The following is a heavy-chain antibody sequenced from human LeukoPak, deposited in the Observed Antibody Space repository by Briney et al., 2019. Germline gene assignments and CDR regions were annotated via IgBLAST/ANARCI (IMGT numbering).Heavy chain of an antibody. CDR1: GYTFTGYD. CDR2: MNPNSGNT. D-gene: IGHD6-19*01. J-gene: IGHJ4*02. CDR3: ARGLRIAVAGTCFGY. V-gene: IGHV1-8*01. Sequence: ASVKVSCKASGYTFTGYDINWVRQATGQGLEWMGWMNPNSGNTGYAQKFQGRVTMARNTSISTAYMELSSLRSEDTAVYYCARGLRIAVAGTCFGYWGQRTLVTVSS.